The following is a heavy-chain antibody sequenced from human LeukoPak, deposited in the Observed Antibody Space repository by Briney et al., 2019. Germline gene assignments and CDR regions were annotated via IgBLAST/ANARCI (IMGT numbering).Heavy chain of an antibody. CDR2: FDPEDGET. D-gene: IGHD6-13*01. J-gene: IGHJ4*02. CDR3: ATAPPSSKGVDY. Sequence: GASVKVSCKVSGYTLTELSLHWVRQAPGKGLEWMGGFDPEDGETIYAQKFQGRVTMTEDTSTDTAYMELSSLRSEDTAVYYCATAPPSSKGVDYWGQGTLVTVSS. CDR1: GYTLTELS. V-gene: IGHV1-24*01.